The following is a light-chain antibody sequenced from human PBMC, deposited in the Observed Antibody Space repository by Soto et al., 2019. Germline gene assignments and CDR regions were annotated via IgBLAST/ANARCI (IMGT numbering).Light chain of an antibody. V-gene: IGKV4-1*01. CDR3: QQYYSSPWT. CDR2: WAS. CDR1: QSVLYSSNNKNY. J-gene: IGKJ1*01. Sequence: DIVMTQSPDSLAVSLGERATINCKSSQSVLYSSNNKNYLTWYQQKPGQPPKLLIYWASTRESGVPDRFSGSGSGTDFTLTISSLQAEDVAVSYCQQYYSSPWTFGQGTKVESK.